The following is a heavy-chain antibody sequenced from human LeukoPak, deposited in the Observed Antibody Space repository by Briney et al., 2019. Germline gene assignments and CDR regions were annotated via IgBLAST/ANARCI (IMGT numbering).Heavy chain of an antibody. D-gene: IGHD1-20*01. V-gene: IGHV3-30*03. J-gene: IGHJ4*02. Sequence: GGSLRLSCAASGFTFSSYGMHWVRQAPGKGLEWVAVISYDGSNKYYADSVKGRFTTSRDNAERSLYLHMNSLRAEDTAMYYCVRSEVTGGGDHWGQGTLVTVSS. CDR2: ISYDGSNK. CDR3: VRSEVTGGGDH. CDR1: GFTFSSYG.